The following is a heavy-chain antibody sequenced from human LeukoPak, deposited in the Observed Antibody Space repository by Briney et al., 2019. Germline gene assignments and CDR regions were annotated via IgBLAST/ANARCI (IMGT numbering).Heavy chain of an antibody. CDR2: VYYSGST. J-gene: IGHJ4*02. Sequence: SETLSLTCTVSGGSLSTYYWSWLRRPPGKGLEWIASVYYSGSTHYNPSLKSRVTISGDTSKNQFSLKVTSVTVADTAVFYCARHQISSGWSLYFDSWGQGILVTVSS. CDR3: ARHQISSGWSLYFDS. D-gene: IGHD6-19*01. V-gene: IGHV4-59*12. CDR1: GGSLSTYY.